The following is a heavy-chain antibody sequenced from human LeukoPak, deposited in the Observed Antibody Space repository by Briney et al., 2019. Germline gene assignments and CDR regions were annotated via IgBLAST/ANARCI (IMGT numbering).Heavy chain of an antibody. J-gene: IGHJ4*02. CDR1: GFTFSNYA. CDR3: AKVKGYCTGGSCSPLFDY. V-gene: IGHV3-23*01. D-gene: IGHD2-15*01. Sequence: GSLRLSCAASGFTFSNYAMSWVRQAPGKGLGWVSAISGSGGSTYYADSVKGRFTISRENSKNTLYLQMNSLRAEDTAVYYCAKVKGYCTGGSCSPLFDYWGQGTLVTVSS. CDR2: ISGSGGST.